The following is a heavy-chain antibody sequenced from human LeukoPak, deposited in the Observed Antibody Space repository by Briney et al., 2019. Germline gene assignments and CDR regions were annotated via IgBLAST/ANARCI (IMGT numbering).Heavy chain of an antibody. CDR3: ARAVSGRFDY. D-gene: IGHD6-19*01. V-gene: IGHV4-59*08. CDR2: IYYSGST. Sequence: SETLSLIFTVSGGSISPYHWGWIRQPPGKGLEWTGYIYYSGSTNYNPSLNSRVTISVDTSKNQFSLRLSSVTAADTAIYYCARAVSGRFDYWGQGTLVTVSS. CDR1: GGSISPYH. J-gene: IGHJ4*02.